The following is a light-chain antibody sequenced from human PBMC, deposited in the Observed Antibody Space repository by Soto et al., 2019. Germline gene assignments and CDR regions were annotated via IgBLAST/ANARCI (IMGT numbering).Light chain of an antibody. J-gene: IGKJ1*01. CDR2: FGS. CDR3: MQSQQTPPT. Sequence: DIVMTQSPLSLPVTPGEPASISCSSSQSLLQSNGYNYLDWYLQKPGQSPQLLIFFGSYRASGVPDRFSGSGSGTDFTLKIRSVEAEDVGIYYCMQSQQTPPTFVQGTRVEIK. CDR1: QSLLQSNGYNY. V-gene: IGKV2-28*01.